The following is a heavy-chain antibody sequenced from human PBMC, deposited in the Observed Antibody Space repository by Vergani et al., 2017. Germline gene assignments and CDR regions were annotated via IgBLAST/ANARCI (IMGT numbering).Heavy chain of an antibody. CDR2: ISNSGNTI. CDR3: ARDXRDYNNYPGTFDI. J-gene: IGHJ3*02. CDR1: GFSFSDHY. Sequence: VQLVESGGGLVQPGRSLRLSCAASGFSFSDHYMTWIRQAPGKGLEWVSYISNSGNTIEYADSVKGRFSISRDNAKSSLFLQMDSLRAEDTAVYYCARDXRDYNNYPGTFDIWGQGSMVTVSS. V-gene: IGHV3-11*01. D-gene: IGHD5-24*01.